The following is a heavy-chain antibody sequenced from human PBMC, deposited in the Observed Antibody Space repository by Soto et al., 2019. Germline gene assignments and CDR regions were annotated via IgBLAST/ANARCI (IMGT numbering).Heavy chain of an antibody. CDR1: GGSFSGYY. CDR2: INHSGST. CDR3: ARVRYDILTGYRNWFDP. V-gene: IGHV4-34*01. Sequence: SETLSLTCAVYGGSFSGYYWSWIRQPPGKGLEWIGEINHSGSTNYNPSLKSRVTISVDTSKNQFSLKLSSVTAADTAVYYCARVRYDILTGYRNWFDPWGQGTLVTVSS. D-gene: IGHD3-9*01. J-gene: IGHJ5*02.